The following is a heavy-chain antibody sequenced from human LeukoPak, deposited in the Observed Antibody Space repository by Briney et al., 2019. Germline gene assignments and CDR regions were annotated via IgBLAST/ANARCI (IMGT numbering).Heavy chain of an antibody. D-gene: IGHD3-22*01. CDR3: AKVRGAVAITFLDY. V-gene: IGHV3-23*01. CDR2: ISGRGGTT. CDR1: GFTFSTYW. Sequence: GGSLRLSCAASGFTFSTYWMHWVRQAPGKGLEWVSAISGRGGTTYYADSVKGRFTISRDNSKNTVSLQMNSLRAEDTAVYYCAKVRGAVAITFLDYWGQGTLVTVSS. J-gene: IGHJ4*02.